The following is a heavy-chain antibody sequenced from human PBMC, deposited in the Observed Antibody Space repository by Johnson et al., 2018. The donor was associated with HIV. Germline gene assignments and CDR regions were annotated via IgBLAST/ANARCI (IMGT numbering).Heavy chain of an antibody. Sequence: VQLVESGGGLVQPGGSLRLSCAASGFTFRSYAMHWVRQAPGKGLEWVSGISWNSGSIGYADSVKGRFTISRDNSKNTLYLQMNRLRAEDTAVYYCAREWLYGFDIWGQGTMVTVSS. J-gene: IGHJ3*02. V-gene: IGHV3-9*01. CDR3: AREWLYGFDI. CDR2: ISWNSGSI. CDR1: GFTFRSYA. D-gene: IGHD5-24*01.